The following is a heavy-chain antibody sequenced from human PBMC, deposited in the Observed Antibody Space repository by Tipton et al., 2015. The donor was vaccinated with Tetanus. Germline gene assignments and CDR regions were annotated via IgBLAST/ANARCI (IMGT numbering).Heavy chain of an antibody. Sequence: TLSLTCTVSGASVRAGDYSWNWIRQPPGKGLEWLAYVSYSGRTNSNYFLKSRITVSQDASKNQFFLRLTSVTAADTAAYYCARGNNEFPKKGPFDSWGQGRLVIVSS. D-gene: IGHD1-1*01. V-gene: IGHV4-61*08. J-gene: IGHJ4*02. CDR1: GASVRAGDYS. CDR2: VSYSGRT. CDR3: ARGNNEFPKKGPFDS.